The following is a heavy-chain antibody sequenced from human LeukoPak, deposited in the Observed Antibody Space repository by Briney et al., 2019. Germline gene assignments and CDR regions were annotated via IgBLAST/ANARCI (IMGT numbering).Heavy chain of an antibody. CDR1: GGSISSGGYY. CDR3: ARGYYDSSGYYLVTRYWYFDL. CDR2: IYYSGST. Sequence: SQTLSLTCTVSGGSISSGGYYWSWIRQHPGKGLEWIGYIYYSGSTNYNPSLKSRVTISVDTSKNQFSLKLSSVTAADTAVYYCARGYYDSSGYYLVTRYWYFDLWGRGTLVTVSS. D-gene: IGHD3-22*01. V-gene: IGHV4-31*03. J-gene: IGHJ2*01.